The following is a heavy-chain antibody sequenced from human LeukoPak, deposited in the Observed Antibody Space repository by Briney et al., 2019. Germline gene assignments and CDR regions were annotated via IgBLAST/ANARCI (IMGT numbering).Heavy chain of an antibody. V-gene: IGHV3-23*01. CDR3: AKDLTTVTNIGYYYYGMDV. D-gene: IGHD4-17*01. Sequence: GGSLRLSCAASGFTFSSYAMSWVRQAPGEGLEWVSAISGSGGSTYYADSVKGRFTISRDNSKNTLYLQMNSLRAEDTAVYYCAKDLTTVTNIGYYYYGMDVWGQGTTVTVSS. CDR2: ISGSGGST. J-gene: IGHJ6*02. CDR1: GFTFSSYA.